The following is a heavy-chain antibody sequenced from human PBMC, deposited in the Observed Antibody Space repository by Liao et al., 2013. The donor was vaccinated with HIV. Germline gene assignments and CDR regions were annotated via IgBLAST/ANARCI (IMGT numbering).Heavy chain of an antibody. V-gene: IGHV4-59*01. J-gene: IGHJ3*02. CDR3: ARGRGAFDI. Sequence: QVQLQQWGAGLLKPSETLSLTCTVSGGSISSYYWSWIRQPPGKGLEWIGYIYYSGSTNYNPSLKSRVTISVDTSKNQFSLKLSSVTAADTAVYYCARGRGAFDIWGQGTMVTVSS. CDR2: IYYSGST. CDR1: GGSISSYY.